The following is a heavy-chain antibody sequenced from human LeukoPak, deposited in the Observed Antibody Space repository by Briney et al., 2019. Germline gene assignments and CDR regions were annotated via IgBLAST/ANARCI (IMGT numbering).Heavy chain of an antibody. J-gene: IGHJ4*02. Sequence: GGSLRLSCAASGFTFRDYTMNWVRQAPGKGLEWVSAISKSGTYIKYADSVKGRFTVSRDNAKNSLFLQMNSLRVEDTAVYYCARDVTEYVGASADWGQGTLVTVSS. CDR2: ISKSGTYI. V-gene: IGHV3-21*01. CDR1: GFTFRDYT. D-gene: IGHD1-26*01. CDR3: ARDVTEYVGASAD.